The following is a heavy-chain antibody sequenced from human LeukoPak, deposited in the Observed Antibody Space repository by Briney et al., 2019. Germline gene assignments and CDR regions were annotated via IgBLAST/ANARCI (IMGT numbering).Heavy chain of an antibody. V-gene: IGHV3-7*01. D-gene: IGHD7-27*01. CDR2: IKEDGSEK. J-gene: IGHJ4*02. CDR3: ARDRLGTPFNFDC. Sequence: GGSLRLSCAASGFTFSSHWMTWVRQAPGKGLEWVANIKEDGSEKYYVDSVKGRFTISRDNAKNSLYLQMNSLRAEDTAVYYCARDRLGTPFNFDCWGQGTLVAVSS. CDR1: GFTFSSHW.